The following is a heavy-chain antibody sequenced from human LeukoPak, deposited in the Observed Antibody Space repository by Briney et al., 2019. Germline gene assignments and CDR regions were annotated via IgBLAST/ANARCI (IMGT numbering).Heavy chain of an antibody. J-gene: IGHJ3*02. CDR2: ISSSGSTI. CDR1: GFTSSGYE. D-gene: IGHD4-23*01. Sequence: GGSLRLSCAAAGFTSSGYEMNWVRQAPGKGLEVVSYISSSGSTIYYADSVKGRFTISRDNAKNSLYLQMNSLRAEVTAVYYCARTDYGGNTGAFDIWGQGTVVTVSS. V-gene: IGHV3-48*03. CDR3: ARTDYGGNTGAFDI.